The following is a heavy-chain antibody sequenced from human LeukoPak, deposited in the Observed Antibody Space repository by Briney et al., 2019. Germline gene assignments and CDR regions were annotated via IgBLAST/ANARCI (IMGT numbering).Heavy chain of an antibody. CDR2: INHSGST. V-gene: IGHV4-34*01. Sequence: PSETLSLTCAVYGGSFSGYYWSWIRQPPGKGLEWIGEINHSGSTNYNPSLKSRVTISVDTSKNQFSLKLSSVTAADTAVYYCASEVRGVNRYWGQGTLVTVSS. J-gene: IGHJ4*02. CDR1: GGSFSGYY. D-gene: IGHD3-10*01. CDR3: ASEVRGVNRY.